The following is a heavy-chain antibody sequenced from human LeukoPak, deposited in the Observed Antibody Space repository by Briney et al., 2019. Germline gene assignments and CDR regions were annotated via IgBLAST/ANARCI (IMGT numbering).Heavy chain of an antibody. Sequence: GGSLRLSCAASGFTFSSYSMNWVRQAPGKGLEWVSYISSSSSTIYYADSVKGRFTISRDNAKNSLYLQMNSLRAEDTAVYYSAREYSSSDDAFDIWGQGTMVTVSS. CDR1: GFTFSSYS. CDR3: AREYSSSDDAFDI. CDR2: ISSSSSTI. J-gene: IGHJ3*02. V-gene: IGHV3-48*01. D-gene: IGHD6-6*01.